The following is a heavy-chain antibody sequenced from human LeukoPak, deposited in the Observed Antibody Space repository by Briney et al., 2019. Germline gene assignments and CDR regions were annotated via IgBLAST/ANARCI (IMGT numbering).Heavy chain of an antibody. J-gene: IGHJ5*02. Sequence: SETLSLTCTVSGGSISSYYWSWIRQPAGKGLEWIGRIYTSGSTNYNPSLKSRVTMSVDTSKNQFSLKLSSVTAADTAVYYCARDLSARWPNYSDPWGQGTLVTVSS. V-gene: IGHV4-4*07. CDR2: IYTSGST. CDR3: ARDLSARWPNYSDP. CDR1: GGSISSYY. D-gene: IGHD6-6*01.